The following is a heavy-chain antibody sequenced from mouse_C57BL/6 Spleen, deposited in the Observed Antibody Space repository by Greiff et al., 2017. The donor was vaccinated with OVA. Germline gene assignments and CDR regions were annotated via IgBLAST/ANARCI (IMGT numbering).Heavy chain of an antibody. D-gene: IGHD3-2*02. J-gene: IGHJ4*01. Sequence: VQLQQSGAELVRPGASVTLSCKASGYTFTDYEMHWVKQTPVHGLEWIGAIDPETGGTAYNQKFKGKAILTADKSSSTAYMELRSLTSEDSAVYYCTSSYSSGIYARDYWGQGTSVTVSS. CDR2: IDPETGGT. CDR3: TSSYSSGIYARDY. V-gene: IGHV1-15*01. CDR1: GYTFTDYE.